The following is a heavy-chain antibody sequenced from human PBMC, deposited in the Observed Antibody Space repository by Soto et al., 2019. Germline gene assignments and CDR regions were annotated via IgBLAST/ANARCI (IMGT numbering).Heavy chain of an antibody. V-gene: IGHV1-69*02. CDR1: GGTFSSYT. J-gene: IGHJ5*02. Sequence: SVKVSCKASGGTFSSYTISWVRQAPGQGLEWMGRIIPILGIANYAQKFQGRVTITADKSTSTAYVELSSLRSEDTAVYYCARSVSTTQNTYYYGSGSYYNEGNWFDPWGQGTLVTVSS. D-gene: IGHD3-10*01. CDR3: ARSVSTTQNTYYYGSGSYYNEGNWFDP. CDR2: IIPILGIA.